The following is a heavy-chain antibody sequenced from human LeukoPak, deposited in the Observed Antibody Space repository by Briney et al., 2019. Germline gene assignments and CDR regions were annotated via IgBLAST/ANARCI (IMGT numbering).Heavy chain of an antibody. J-gene: IGHJ4*02. CDR3: ARLSRYCRSPSCNDFDY. CDR2: IKQDGSEK. V-gene: IGHV3-7*01. Sequence: GGSLRLSCAASGFTFSSYWMSWVRQAPGKGLEWVANIKQDGSEKYYVDSAKGRFIISRDNAKKSMYLQMNSLRAEDTAVYYCARLSRYCRSPSCNDFDYWGQGTLVTVSS. CDR1: GFTFSSYW. D-gene: IGHD2-2*01.